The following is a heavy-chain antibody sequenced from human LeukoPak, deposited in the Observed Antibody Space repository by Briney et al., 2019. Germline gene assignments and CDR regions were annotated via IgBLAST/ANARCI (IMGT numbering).Heavy chain of an antibody. Sequence: ASVKVSCKASGYTFTSYGISWVRQAPGQGLEWMGWISAYNGNTNYAQKLQGRVTMTTDTSTSTAYMELRSLRSDDTAVYYCARVRSGGDYYYYYMDVWGKGTTVTVSS. CDR1: GYTFTSYG. V-gene: IGHV1-18*01. CDR3: ARVRSGGDYYYYYMDV. D-gene: IGHD3-3*01. CDR2: ISAYNGNT. J-gene: IGHJ6*03.